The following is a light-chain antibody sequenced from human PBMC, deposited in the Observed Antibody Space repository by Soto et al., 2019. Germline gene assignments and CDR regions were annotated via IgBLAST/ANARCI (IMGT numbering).Light chain of an antibody. CDR2: EVS. CDR3: SSYAGSNFWV. V-gene: IGLV2-8*01. Sequence: ALTQPPSASGSPGQSVTISCTGTGSDVGGYNYVSWYQQHPGKAPKLIIYEVSQRPSGVPDRFSGSKSGNTASLTVSGLQAEDEADYYCSSYAGSNFWVFGGGTKLTVL. CDR1: GSDVGGYNY. J-gene: IGLJ3*02.